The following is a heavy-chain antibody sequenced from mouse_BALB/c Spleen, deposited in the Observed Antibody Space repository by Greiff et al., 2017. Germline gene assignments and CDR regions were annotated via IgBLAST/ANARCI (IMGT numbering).Heavy chain of an antibody. V-gene: IGHV14-4*02. J-gene: IGHJ2*01. D-gene: IGHD2-1*01. CDR2: IDPENGDT. CDR1: GFNIKDYY. Sequence: EVPLQQSGAELVRPGASVKLSCTASGFNIKDYYMHWVKQRPEQGLEWIGCIDPENGDTEYAPKFKGKATMTADTSSNTAYLQRSILTSEDTAVYDCNAGGNDYCDDWGQGTTLTVSA. CDR3: NAGGNDYCDD.